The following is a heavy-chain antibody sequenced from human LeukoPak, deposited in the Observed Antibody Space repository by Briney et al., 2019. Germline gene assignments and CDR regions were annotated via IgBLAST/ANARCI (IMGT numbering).Heavy chain of an antibody. V-gene: IGHV3-21*01. D-gene: IGHD5-24*01. CDR2: ISSSSSYI. Sequence: GGSLRLSCAASGFTFSSYSMNWVRQAPGKGLEGVSSISSSSSYIYYADSVKGQFTISRDNAKNSLYLQMNSLRAEDTAVYYCARDKGRDGYNSPFHYYYYGMDVWGQGTTVTVSS. CDR1: GFTFSSYS. J-gene: IGHJ6*02. CDR3: ARDKGRDGYNSPFHYYYYGMDV.